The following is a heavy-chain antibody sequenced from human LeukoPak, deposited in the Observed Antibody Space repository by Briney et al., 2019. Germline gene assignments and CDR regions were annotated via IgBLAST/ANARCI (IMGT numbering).Heavy chain of an antibody. Sequence: PSETLSLTCTVSGGSISSYYWSWIRQPPGKGLEWIGCIYYSGSTNYNPSLKSRVTISVDTSKNQFSLKLSSVTAADTAVYYCASTYYYDSSGYYLDYWGQGTLVTVSS. V-gene: IGHV4-59*08. CDR1: GGSISSYY. CDR2: IYYSGST. D-gene: IGHD3-22*01. J-gene: IGHJ4*02. CDR3: ASTYYYDSSGYYLDY.